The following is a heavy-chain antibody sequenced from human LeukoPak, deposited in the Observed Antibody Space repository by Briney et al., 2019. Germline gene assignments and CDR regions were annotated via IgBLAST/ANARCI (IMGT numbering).Heavy chain of an antibody. CDR2: VSYTGST. D-gene: IGHD4-17*01. V-gene: IGHV4-39*01. Sequence: PSETLSLTCTVSGGSISSSTYYWGWIRQPPGRGLEWIASVSYTGSTTYNPSLKSRVTRSVDTSKTQFSLKLSSVTAADTAVYYCARSRKYGAVTTYSWFDPWGRGTLVIVSS. J-gene: IGHJ5*02. CDR1: GGSISSSTYY. CDR3: ARSRKYGAVTTYSWFDP.